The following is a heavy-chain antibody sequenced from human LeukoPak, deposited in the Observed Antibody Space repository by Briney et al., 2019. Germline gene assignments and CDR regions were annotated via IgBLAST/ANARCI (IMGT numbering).Heavy chain of an antibody. D-gene: IGHD2-21*02. V-gene: IGHV1-18*01. CDR3: ARDRVAYCGGDCYSEWFDP. J-gene: IGHJ5*02. CDR1: GYTFSSYG. CDR2: ISAYNGKT. Sequence: ASVKASCKASGYTFSSYGISWVRQAPGQGLEWMGWISAYNGKTNYAQKPQGRVTMTPDTSTSTAYMELRSLRSDDTAVYYCARDRVAYCGGDCYSEWFDPWGQGTLVTVSS.